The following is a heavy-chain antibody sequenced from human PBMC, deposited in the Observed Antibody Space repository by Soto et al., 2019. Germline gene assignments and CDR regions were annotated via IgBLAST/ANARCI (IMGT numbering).Heavy chain of an antibody. Sequence: SQTLSLTCAISGDSVSSNSATWTWIRQSPSRGLEWLGRTYYRSKWSTDYAVAVKSRITINPDTSKNQFSLQLNSVTPDDTAVYYCARALSVNYDYWGQGTLVTVSS. V-gene: IGHV6-1*01. D-gene: IGHD4-4*01. CDR1: GDSVSSNSAT. CDR2: TYYRSKWST. CDR3: ARALSVNYDY. J-gene: IGHJ4*02.